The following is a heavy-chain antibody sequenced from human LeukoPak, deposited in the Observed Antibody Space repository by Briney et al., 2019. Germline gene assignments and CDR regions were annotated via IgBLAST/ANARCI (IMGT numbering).Heavy chain of an antibody. V-gene: IGHV1-24*01. D-gene: IGHD6-19*01. CDR2: FDPEDGET. CDR3: ARWGEQWLGIYAFDI. Sequence: RRASVKVSCKVSGYTLTELSMHWVRQAPGKGLEWMGGFDPEDGETIYAQKFQGRVTMTEDTSTDTAYMELSSLRSEDTAVYYCARWGEQWLGIYAFDIWGQGTMVTVSS. CDR1: GYTLTELS. J-gene: IGHJ3*02.